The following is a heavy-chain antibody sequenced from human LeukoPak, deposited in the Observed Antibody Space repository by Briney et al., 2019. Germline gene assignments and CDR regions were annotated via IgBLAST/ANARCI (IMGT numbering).Heavy chain of an antibody. CDR3: ARCTTASSGWCNWLDP. CDR2: VKSDGAGT. CDR1: GFTFSTCA. D-gene: IGHD3-22*01. V-gene: IGHV3-23*01. J-gene: IGHJ5*02. Sequence: GGSLRLSCAASGFTFSTCAMSWVRQAPGKGLAWVASVKSDGAGTHYADSVKGRFTISRDNSKNILYLQMNSLRAEDTAIYYCARCTTASSGWCNWLDPWGQGTLVTVSS.